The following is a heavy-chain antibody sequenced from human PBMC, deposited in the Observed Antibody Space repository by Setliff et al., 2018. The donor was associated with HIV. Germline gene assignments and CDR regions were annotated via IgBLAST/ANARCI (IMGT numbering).Heavy chain of an antibody. CDR2: ISASSDTI. D-gene: IGHD6-19*01. J-gene: IGHJ4*02. V-gene: IGHV3-48*03. Sequence: PGGSLRLSCAASGFTFSGYEMNWVRQAPGKGPEWIAYISASSDTINYADSVEGRFTISRDNAMNSLYLQMNSLRAEDTALYYCATGGWFDYWGQGVLVTVS. CDR1: GFTFSGYE. CDR3: ATGGWFDY.